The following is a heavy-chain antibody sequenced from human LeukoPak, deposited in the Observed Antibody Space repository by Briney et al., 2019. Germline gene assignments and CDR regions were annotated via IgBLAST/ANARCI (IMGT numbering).Heavy chain of an antibody. CDR1: GGSISSFY. V-gene: IGHV4-59*12. CDR2: IYYSGST. Sequence: SETLSLTCTVSGGSISSFYWSWIRQPPGKALEWIGYIYYSGSTNYNPSLKSRVTISVDTSKNQFSLKLSSVTAADTAVYYCARARAAADYWGQGTLVTVSS. J-gene: IGHJ4*02. CDR3: ARARAAADY. D-gene: IGHD6-25*01.